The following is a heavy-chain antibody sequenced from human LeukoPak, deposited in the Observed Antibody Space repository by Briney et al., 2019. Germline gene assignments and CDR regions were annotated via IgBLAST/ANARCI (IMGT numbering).Heavy chain of an antibody. Sequence: GRSLRLSCAASGFTFSSYGMHWVRQAPGKGLEWVAVISYDGSNKYYADSVKGRFTISRDNSKNTLYLQMNSLRAEDTAVYYCAKKGYYYGSGSYVSEDEYYFDYWGQGTLVTVSS. CDR3: AKKGYYYGSGSYVSEDEYYFDY. CDR1: GFTFSSYG. V-gene: IGHV3-30*18. CDR2: ISYDGSNK. D-gene: IGHD3-10*01. J-gene: IGHJ4*02.